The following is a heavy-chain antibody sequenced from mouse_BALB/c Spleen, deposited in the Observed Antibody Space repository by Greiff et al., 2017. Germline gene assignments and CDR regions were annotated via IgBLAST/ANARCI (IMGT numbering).Heavy chain of an antibody. CDR1: GYTFTSYT. CDR2: INPSSGYT. D-gene: IGHD1-1*01. CDR3: ARFYYYGSSYG. J-gene: IGHJ2*01. Sequence: QVQLKESGAELARPGASVKMSCKASGYTFTSYTMHWVKQRPGQGLEWIGYINPSSGYTNYNQKFKDKATLTADKSSSTAYMQLISLTSEDSAVYYCARFYYYGSSYGWGQGTTLTVSS. V-gene: IGHV1-4*01.